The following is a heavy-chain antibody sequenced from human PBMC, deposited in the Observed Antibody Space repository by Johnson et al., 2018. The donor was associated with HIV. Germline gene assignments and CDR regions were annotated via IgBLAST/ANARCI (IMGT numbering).Heavy chain of an antibody. CDR3: ARSYCSGGSCRIHDAFDI. CDR1: GFTFSSYA. D-gene: IGHD2-15*01. V-gene: IGHV3-30*04. CDR2: ISYDGSNK. Sequence: QVQLVESGGGVVQPGRSLRLSCAASGFTFSSYAMHWVRQAPGKGLEWVAVISYDGSNKYYADSVKGRFTISRDNSNNTLYLQMNSMGAEDTAVYYCARSYCSGGSCRIHDAFDIWGQGTMVTVSS. J-gene: IGHJ3*02.